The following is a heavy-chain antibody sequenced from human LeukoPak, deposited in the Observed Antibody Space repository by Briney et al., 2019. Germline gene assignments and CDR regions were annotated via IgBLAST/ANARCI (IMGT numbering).Heavy chain of an antibody. Sequence: TLSLTCAVSGGSISSGGYSWSWIRQPPGKGLEWIGYIYHSGSTYYNPSLKSRVTISVDRSKNQFSLKLSSVTAADTAVYYCARATPTGYSDYWGQGTLVTVSS. D-gene: IGHD6-13*01. V-gene: IGHV4-30-2*01. CDR3: ARATPTGYSDY. CDR2: IYHSGST. CDR1: GGSISSGGYS. J-gene: IGHJ4*02.